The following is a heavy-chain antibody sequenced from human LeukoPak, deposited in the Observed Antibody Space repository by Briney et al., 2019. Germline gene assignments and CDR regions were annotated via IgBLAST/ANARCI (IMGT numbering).Heavy chain of an antibody. CDR2: IRSSGAMI. J-gene: IGHJ6*02. V-gene: IGHV3-48*02. Sequence: PGGSLRLSCETSGFSFSSYSMNWVRQAPGKGLEWVSYIRSSGAMIYYADSVKGRFTISRDNAKKSVYLQMNSLRDEDTAVYYCARDNDLYLDVWGHGTTVTVFS. CDR1: GFSFSSYS. CDR3: ARDNDLYLDV. D-gene: IGHD3-3*01.